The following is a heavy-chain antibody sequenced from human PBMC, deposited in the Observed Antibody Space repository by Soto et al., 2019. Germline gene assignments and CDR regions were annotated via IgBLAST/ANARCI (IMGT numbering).Heavy chain of an antibody. Sequence: QAQLVQSGAEMKKPGASVKVSCKATGYTFSAYTMNWVRQAPGQSLEWMGWINAGSGNTKYSQNFQGRVIITRDTSASTVYMALTGLTSEDTAVYYCARDTETLGPRANDALDIWGQGTMVTVSS. CDR2: INAGSGNT. V-gene: IGHV1-3*01. D-gene: IGHD3-3*02. CDR3: ARDTETLGPRANDALDI. J-gene: IGHJ3*02. CDR1: GYTFSAYT.